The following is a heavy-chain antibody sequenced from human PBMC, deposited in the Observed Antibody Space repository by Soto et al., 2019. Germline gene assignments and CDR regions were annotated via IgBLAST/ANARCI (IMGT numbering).Heavy chain of an antibody. CDR3: ARHKDTSSRYLLPDY. CDR2: IYATGTT. Sequence: LSLTCTVSGASISGFYWSWIRKSAGKGLEWIGRIYATGTTDYNPSLKSRVTISVDTSKNQFSLKLTSVTATDTAVYYCARHKDTSSRYLLPDYWGQGALVTVSS. CDR1: GASISGFY. D-gene: IGHD6-13*01. J-gene: IGHJ4*02. V-gene: IGHV4-4*07.